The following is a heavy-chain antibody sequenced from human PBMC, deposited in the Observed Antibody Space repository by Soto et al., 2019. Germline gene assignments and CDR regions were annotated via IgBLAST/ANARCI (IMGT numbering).Heavy chain of an antibody. Sequence: EVQLLESGGGLVQPGGSLRLSCAASGFTFSRYALSWVRQAPGQGLAWVSSISGDGATSFYADSVKGRLTASRDNSENTLYLQMNSLRVEDTAVYFCATVPNGIPEASGAWGQGTLVTVSS. CDR3: ATVPNGIPEASGA. J-gene: IGHJ4*02. CDR1: GFTFSRYA. V-gene: IGHV3-23*01. D-gene: IGHD2-8*01. CDR2: ISGDGATS.